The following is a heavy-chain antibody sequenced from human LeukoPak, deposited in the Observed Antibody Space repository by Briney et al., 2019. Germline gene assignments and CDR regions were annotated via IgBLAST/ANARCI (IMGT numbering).Heavy chain of an antibody. V-gene: IGHV3-15*01. CDR1: GFTFSNAW. CDR3: TLEQATISTRGARRFSSYYMDV. J-gene: IGHJ6*03. D-gene: IGHD1-26*01. Sequence: GGSLRLSCIASGFTFSNAWMSWVRQVPGKGLDWLGRIKSNAAGGTTDYAAPVKGRVTVSRDDSRNTLDLQMTNLQIEDTALYYCTLEQATISTRGARRFSSYYMDVWGKGASVTVSS. CDR2: IKSNAAGGTT.